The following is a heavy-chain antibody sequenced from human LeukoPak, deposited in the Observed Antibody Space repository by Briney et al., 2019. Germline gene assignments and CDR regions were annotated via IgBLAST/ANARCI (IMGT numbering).Heavy chain of an antibody. CDR1: GGSFSGYY. J-gene: IGHJ5*02. D-gene: IGHD3-3*01. Sequence: SETLSLTCAVYGGSFSGYYWSWIRQPPGKGLEWIGYIYTSGSTNYNPSLKSRVTISVDTSKNQFSLKLSSVTAADTAVYYCARGRFLEWLSPDNWFDPWGQGTLVTVSS. CDR2: IYTSGST. V-gene: IGHV4-4*09. CDR3: ARGRFLEWLSPDNWFDP.